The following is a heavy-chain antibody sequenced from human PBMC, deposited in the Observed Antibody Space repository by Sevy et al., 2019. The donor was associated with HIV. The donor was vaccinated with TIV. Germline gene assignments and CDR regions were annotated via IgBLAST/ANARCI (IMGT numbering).Heavy chain of an antibody. CDR2: IYYTGST. J-gene: IGHJ5*02. V-gene: IGHV4-59*12. D-gene: IGHD5-12*01. CDR3: ARAPPVRSGDDSLNWLDP. CDR1: GGSISAYY. Sequence: SETLSLTCTVSGGSISAYYWSWLRQPPGKGLEYIGDIYYTGSTYYNPSLKSQVTLSVDTSKNQFSLNLRSVTAVDTAVYYCARAPPVRSGDDSLNWLDPWGQGILVTVSS.